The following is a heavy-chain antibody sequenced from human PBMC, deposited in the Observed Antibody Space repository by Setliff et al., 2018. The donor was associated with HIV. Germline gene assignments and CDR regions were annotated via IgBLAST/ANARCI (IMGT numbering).Heavy chain of an antibody. J-gene: IGHJ3*02. CDR3: ASGTTYGGNSVAFDI. CDR2: IIPIFGTT. Sequence: SVKVSCKASGGTFSSYAISWVRQAPGQGLEWMGGIIPIFGTTNYAQKFQGRVTITTDESTTTAYMELSSLRSEDTALYYCASGTTYGGNSVAFDIWGQGTMVTVSS. CDR1: GGTFSSYA. V-gene: IGHV1-69*05. D-gene: IGHD4-17*01.